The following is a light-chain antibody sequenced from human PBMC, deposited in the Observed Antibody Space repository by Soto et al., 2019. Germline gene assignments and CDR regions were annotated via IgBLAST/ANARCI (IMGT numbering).Light chain of an antibody. CDR3: CSYAGSYSYD. J-gene: IGLJ1*01. CDR1: SSDVGDYKY. V-gene: IGLV2-11*01. Sequence: QSALTQPRSVSGSPGQSVTISCTGTSSDVGDYKYVSWYRQHPGKAPKLIIYDVSERPSGVPDRFSGSKSGNTASLTISGLQAEDEADYYCCSYAGSYSYDFGTGTKLTVL. CDR2: DVS.